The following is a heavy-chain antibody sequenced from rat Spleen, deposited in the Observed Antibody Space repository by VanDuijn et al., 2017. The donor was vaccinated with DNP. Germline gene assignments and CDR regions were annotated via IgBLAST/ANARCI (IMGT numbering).Heavy chain of an antibody. J-gene: IGHJ2*01. CDR3: ARPDY. CDR1: GFTFSHYY. CDR2: ISTSGDNT. V-gene: IGHV5-25*01. Sequence: EVQLVESGGGLVQPGRSMKLSCAASGFTFSHYYMAWVRQAPTKGLEWVASISTSGDNTYYRDSVKGRFAVSRNNAKSILYLQMDSLRSEDTATYYCARPDYWGQGVMVTVSS.